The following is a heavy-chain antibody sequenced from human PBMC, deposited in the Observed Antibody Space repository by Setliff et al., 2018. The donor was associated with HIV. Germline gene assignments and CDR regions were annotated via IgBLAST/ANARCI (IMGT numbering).Heavy chain of an antibody. CDR1: GFTFSNYA. D-gene: IGHD2-21*01. CDR2: IPYDGSHE. J-gene: IGHJ4*02. CDR3: ATDPRRLSY. Sequence: GGSLRLSCAASGFTFSNYAMHWVRQAPGKGLEWVAVIPYDGSHEYYVDSVKGRFTISRDNAKRSLYLQMNSLRVEDTAVYYCATDPRRLSYWGQGTLVTVSS. V-gene: IGHV3-30*04.